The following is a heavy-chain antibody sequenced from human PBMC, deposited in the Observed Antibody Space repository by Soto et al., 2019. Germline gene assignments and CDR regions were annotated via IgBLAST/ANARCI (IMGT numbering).Heavy chain of an antibody. J-gene: IGHJ6*02. D-gene: IGHD1-7*01. CDR2: LAYEGSNK. V-gene: IGHV3-30*18. Sequence: QVQLVESGGGVVQPGRSLRLSCAASGFTFSNFGMHWVRQAPGKGLEWVAALAYEGSNKYYADSVKGRVTISRDNSNNTLYLQMNSVRVEDTAVYYWAKDVTHNWNYGSPPIDAMDVWGQGTTVTVSS. CDR1: GFTFSNFG. CDR3: AKDVTHNWNYGSPPIDAMDV.